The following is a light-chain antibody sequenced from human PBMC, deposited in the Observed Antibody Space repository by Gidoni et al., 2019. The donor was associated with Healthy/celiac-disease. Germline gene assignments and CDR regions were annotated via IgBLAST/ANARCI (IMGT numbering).Light chain of an antibody. CDR1: QSRLHSNGYNY. CDR3: MQALQTPWT. Sequence: DIVMTQSPLSLPVTPGEPASSSCRSSQSRLHSNGYNYLDWYLQKPGQSAQLLIYLGSNRASGVPDRFSGSGSGTDFTLKISRVEAEDVGVYYCMQALQTPWTFXQXTKVEIK. J-gene: IGKJ1*01. V-gene: IGKV2-28*01. CDR2: LGS.